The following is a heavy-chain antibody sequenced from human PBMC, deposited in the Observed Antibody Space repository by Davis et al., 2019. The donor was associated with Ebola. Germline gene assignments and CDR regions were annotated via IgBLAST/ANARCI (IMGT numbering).Heavy chain of an antibody. J-gene: IGHJ4*02. CDR3: SRGGAVKFDY. D-gene: IGHD4-17*01. CDR1: GFTFSSYW. Sequence: GGSLRLSCAVSGFTFSSYWMSWVRQAPGKGLECVANIKQDGSEIHYVDSVKGRFTISRDNTKNSLYLQMNSLRDEDTALYYCSRGGAVKFDYWGQGTLVTVSS. V-gene: IGHV3-7*01. CDR2: IKQDGSEI.